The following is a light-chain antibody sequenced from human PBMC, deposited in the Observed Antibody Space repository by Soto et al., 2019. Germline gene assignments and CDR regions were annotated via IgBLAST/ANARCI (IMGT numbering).Light chain of an antibody. J-gene: IGKJ1*01. V-gene: IGKV3-20*01. CDR3: QQYGNSPWT. Sequence: IVLTQSPGTLSLSPGERATLSCRASQSVTRLAWYQQKPGQAPRLLIYDASSRATGIPDRFSGGGSGTDFTLTINRLEPEDFAVYYCQQYGNSPWTFGQRSKVDIK. CDR1: QSVTR. CDR2: DAS.